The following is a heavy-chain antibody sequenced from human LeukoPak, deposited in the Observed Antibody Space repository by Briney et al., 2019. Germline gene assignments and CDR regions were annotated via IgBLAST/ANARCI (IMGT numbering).Heavy chain of an antibody. CDR2: IYHSGST. J-gene: IGHJ4*02. V-gene: IGHV4-38-2*02. CDR1: GYSISSGYY. D-gene: IGHD3-10*01. CDR3: ASGGFDY. Sequence: SETLSLTCTVSGYSISSGYYWGWIRQPPGKGLEWIGSIYHSGSTNYNPSLKSRVTISVDTSKNQFSLKLSSVTAADTAVYYCASGGFDYWGQGTLVTVSS.